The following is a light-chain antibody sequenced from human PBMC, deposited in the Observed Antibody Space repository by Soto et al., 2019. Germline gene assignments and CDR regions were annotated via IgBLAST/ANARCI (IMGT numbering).Light chain of an antibody. CDR2: AAS. CDR1: QSISSY. V-gene: IGKV1-39*01. J-gene: IGKJ3*01. Sequence: DIQMTQSPSSLSASVGDRVTITCRASQSISSYLNWYQQKPGKAPKLLIYAASSLQSGVPSRFSGSGSGTDFTLTISSLQPEDVATYYCQQRYSTPQITFGPGTKVDIK. CDR3: QQRYSTPQIT.